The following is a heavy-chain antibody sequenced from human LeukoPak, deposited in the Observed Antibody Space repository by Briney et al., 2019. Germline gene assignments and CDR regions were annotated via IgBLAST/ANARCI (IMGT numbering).Heavy chain of an antibody. CDR2: INQDESKK. J-gene: IGHJ4*02. Sequence: GVSLRLSCAASGFSFSNDWMCWVRQAPGKGLEWVANINQDESKKYYVDSVKGRFTISRDNAKNSLYLQMSSLRAEDTAVYYCARDHAYRTDYWGQGTLVTVSS. CDR3: ARDHAYRTDY. D-gene: IGHD2-2*01. CDR1: GFSFSNDW. V-gene: IGHV3-7*01.